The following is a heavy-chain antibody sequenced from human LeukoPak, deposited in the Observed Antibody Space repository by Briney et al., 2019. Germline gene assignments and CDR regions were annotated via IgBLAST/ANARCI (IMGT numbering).Heavy chain of an antibody. CDR3: ARLLLKRYCSGGSCFNWFDP. V-gene: IGHV4-38-2*02. CDR1: GYSISSGYF. Sequence: PSETLSLTCTVSGYSISSGYFWGWMRQPPGKGLEWIGSIYHSVTTHYNPSLKSRVTISLDTSKNQFSLKLSSVTAADTAVYYCARLLLKRYCSGGSCFNWFDPWGQGTLVTVSS. J-gene: IGHJ5*02. D-gene: IGHD2-15*01. CDR2: IYHSVTT.